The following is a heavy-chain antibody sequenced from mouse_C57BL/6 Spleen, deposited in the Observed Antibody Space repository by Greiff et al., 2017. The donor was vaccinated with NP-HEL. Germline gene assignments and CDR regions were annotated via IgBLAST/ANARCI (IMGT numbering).Heavy chain of an antibody. CDR1: GYTFTSYW. Sequence: VQLQQPGAELVMPGASVKLSCKASGYTFTSYWMHWVKQRPGQGLEWIGEIDPSDSYTNYNQKFKGKSTLTVDKSSSTAYMQLSSLTSEDSAVYYCARDYGSRRDAWFAYWGQGTLVTVSA. D-gene: IGHD1-1*01. CDR3: ARDYGSRRDAWFAY. CDR2: IDPSDSYT. J-gene: IGHJ3*01. V-gene: IGHV1-69*01.